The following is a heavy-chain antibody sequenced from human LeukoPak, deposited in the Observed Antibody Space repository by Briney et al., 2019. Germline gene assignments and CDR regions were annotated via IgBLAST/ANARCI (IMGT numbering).Heavy chain of an antibody. Sequence: SETLSLTCTVSGGSISSYYWSWIRQPAGKGLEWIGRIYTSGSTNYNPSLKSRVTMSVDTSKNQFSLKLSSVTAADTAVYYCARDGIAGYSSSWYSSYYYYYMDVWGKGTTVTVSS. D-gene: IGHD6-13*01. CDR2: IYTSGST. CDR1: GGSISSYY. CDR3: ARDGIAGYSSSWYSSYYYYYMDV. V-gene: IGHV4-4*07. J-gene: IGHJ6*03.